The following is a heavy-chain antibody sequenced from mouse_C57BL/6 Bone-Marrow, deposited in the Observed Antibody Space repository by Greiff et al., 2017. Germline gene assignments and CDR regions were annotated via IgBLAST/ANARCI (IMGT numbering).Heavy chain of an antibody. J-gene: IGHJ2*01. Sequence: QVPLQQPGAELVKPGASVKMSCKASGYTFTSYWITWVKQRPGQGLEWIGDIYPGSGSTNYNEKFKSKATLTVETSSSTAYMQLSSLTSEDSAVYYCARECDYWHCFDYWGQGTTLTVSS. V-gene: IGHV1-55*01. CDR2: IYPGSGST. CDR3: ARECDYWHCFDY. D-gene: IGHD2-4*01. CDR1: GYTFTSYW.